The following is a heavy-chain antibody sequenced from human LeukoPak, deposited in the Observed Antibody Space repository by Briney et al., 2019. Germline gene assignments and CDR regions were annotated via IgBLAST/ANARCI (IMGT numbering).Heavy chain of an antibody. V-gene: IGHV3-9*01. CDR3: AKDRPGRQLWFGELWY. CDR2: ISWNSGSI. CDR1: GFTFDDYA. Sequence: GRSPRLSCAASGFTFDDYAMHWVRQAPGKGLEWVSGISWNSGSIGYADSVKGRFTISRDNAKNSLYLQMNSLRAEDTALYYCAKDRPGRQLWFGELWYWGQGTLVTVSS. J-gene: IGHJ4*02. D-gene: IGHD3-10*01.